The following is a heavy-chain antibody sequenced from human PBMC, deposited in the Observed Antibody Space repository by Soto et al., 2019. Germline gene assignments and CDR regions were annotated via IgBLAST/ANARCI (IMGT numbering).Heavy chain of an antibody. V-gene: IGHV3-30*18. D-gene: IGHD3-22*01. J-gene: IGHJ4*02. CDR3: AKPARRYYDSSGYYFDY. CDR2: ISYDGSNK. Sequence: GGSLRLSCAASGFTFSSYGMHWVRQAPGKGLEWVAVISYDGSNKYYADSVKGRFTISRDNSKNTLYLQMNSLRAEDTAVYYCAKPARRYYDSSGYYFDYWGQGTLVTVSS. CDR1: GFTFSSYG.